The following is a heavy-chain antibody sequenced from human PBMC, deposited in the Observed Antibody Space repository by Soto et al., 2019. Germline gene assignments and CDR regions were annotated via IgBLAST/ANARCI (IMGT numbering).Heavy chain of an antibody. CDR1: GGSISSGDYY. Sequence: QVQLQESGPGLVKPSQTLSLTCTVSGGSISSGDYYWSWLRQPPGKGLEWIGYIYYSGSTYYNPYLKIRVAISVARSKNQISLKLSSVTAADTAVYYCASDATIAARLDSWGQGTLVTVSS. CDR2: IYYSGST. J-gene: IGHJ4*02. V-gene: IGHV4-30-4*01. CDR3: ASDATIAARLDS. D-gene: IGHD6-6*01.